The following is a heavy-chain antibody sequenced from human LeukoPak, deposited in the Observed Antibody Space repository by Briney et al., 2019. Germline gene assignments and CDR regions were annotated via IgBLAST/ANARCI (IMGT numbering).Heavy chain of an antibody. CDR2: ISGSGDST. D-gene: IGHD3-22*01. CDR3: AARSGSKDY. Sequence: GGSLRLSCAASGFTFSSYVMSWVRQAPGKGLECVSAISGSGDSTYYADSVKGRFTISRDNSKNTLYLQMSSLRAEDTAVYYRAARSGSKDYWGQGTLVTVSS. J-gene: IGHJ4*02. V-gene: IGHV3-23*01. CDR1: GFTFSSYV.